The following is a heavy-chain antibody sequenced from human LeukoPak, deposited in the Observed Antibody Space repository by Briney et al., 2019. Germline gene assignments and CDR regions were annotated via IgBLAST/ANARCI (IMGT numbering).Heavy chain of an antibody. CDR3: AVVLLWFGDQPGPLDY. Sequence: GGSLRLSCAASGFTVSSNYMSWVRQAPGKGLEWVSVIYSGGSTYYADSVKGRFTISRDNSKNTLNLQMNSLRAEDTAVYYCAVVLLWFGDQPGPLDYWGQGTLVTVSS. J-gene: IGHJ4*02. D-gene: IGHD3-10*01. CDR1: GFTVSSNY. V-gene: IGHV3-66*02. CDR2: IYSGGST.